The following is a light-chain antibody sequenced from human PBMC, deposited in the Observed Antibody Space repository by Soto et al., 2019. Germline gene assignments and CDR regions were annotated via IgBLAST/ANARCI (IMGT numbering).Light chain of an antibody. CDR1: SSDVGSYNF. Sequence: QSALTQPASVSGSPGQSITLSCTGTSSDVGSYNFASWYQHHPGKAPKLMIYEGSKRPSGVSNRFSGYKSGNTASLTISGLQAEDEADYYYCSYAGRSTLYVFGTGTKGTVL. J-gene: IGLJ1*01. CDR2: EGS. CDR3: CSYAGRSTLYV. V-gene: IGLV2-23*01.